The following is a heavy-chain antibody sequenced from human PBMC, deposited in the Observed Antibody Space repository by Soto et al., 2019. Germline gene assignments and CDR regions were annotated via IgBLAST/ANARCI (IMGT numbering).Heavy chain of an antibody. CDR2: ISGNNGNT. CDR1: GYIFSRYG. V-gene: IGHV1-18*04. D-gene: IGHD6-13*01. Sequence: QVQLVQSGPEVRKPGASVKVSCKASGYIFSRYGISWVRQAPGQGLEWMAWISGNNGNTKFGERVRGRANVTTDTSTSTAYMELRSLRSDDTAVYYCAREAAAERNYYGLDVWGQGTTVIVSS. J-gene: IGHJ6*02. CDR3: AREAAAERNYYGLDV.